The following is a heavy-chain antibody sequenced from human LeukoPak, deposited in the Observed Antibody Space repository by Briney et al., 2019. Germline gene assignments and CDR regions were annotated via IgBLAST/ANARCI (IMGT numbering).Heavy chain of an antibody. CDR3: ARGQRWELLNGMDV. Sequence: ASVTLSCTASGYTFTSYDINWVRQAPGQGLEWMGWMNPNSGNTGYAQKFQGRVTMTRNTSISTAYMELTSLRSEDTAVYYCARGQRWELLNGMDVWGQGTTVTVSS. J-gene: IGHJ6*02. V-gene: IGHV1-8*01. CDR2: MNPNSGNT. D-gene: IGHD1-26*01. CDR1: GYTFTSYD.